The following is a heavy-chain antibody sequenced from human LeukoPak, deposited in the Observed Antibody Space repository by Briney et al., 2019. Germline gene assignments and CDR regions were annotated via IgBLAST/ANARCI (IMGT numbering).Heavy chain of an antibody. Sequence: SGTLSLTCDVSGGSISSSNWWSWVRQPPGKGLEWIGEIYHAGNTNYNPSLKSRVTISVDKSKNQFSLKLSSVTAADTAVYYCARNGAGTMDGMDVWGQGTTVTVSS. J-gene: IGHJ6*02. D-gene: IGHD4/OR15-4a*01. CDR3: ARNGAGTMDGMDV. V-gene: IGHV4-4*02. CDR2: IYHAGNT. CDR1: GGSISSSNW.